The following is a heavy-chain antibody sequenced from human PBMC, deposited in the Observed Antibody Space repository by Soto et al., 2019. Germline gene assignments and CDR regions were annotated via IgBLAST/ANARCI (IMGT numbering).Heavy chain of an antibody. CDR1: GYTFSNYG. Sequence: GASVKVACKTSGYTFSNYGITWVRQAPGQPLEWLGWISLYSDGTNYAQKFQGRVSMTRDTSISTAYMELSSLRSEDTAVYYCARRAYSGSYYGFGPYYYYYGMDVWGQGTTVTVSS. J-gene: IGHJ6*02. CDR3: ARRAYSGSYYGFGPYYYYYGMDV. CDR2: ISLYSDGT. D-gene: IGHD1-26*01. V-gene: IGHV1-18*01.